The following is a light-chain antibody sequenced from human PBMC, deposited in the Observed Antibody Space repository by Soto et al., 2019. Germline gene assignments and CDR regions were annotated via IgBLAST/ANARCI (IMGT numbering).Light chain of an antibody. J-gene: IGLJ1*01. CDR2: DVN. CDR3: SSFTSSNTYV. Sequence: QSALTQPPSVSGSPGQSVAISCSGTSSDVGSYNRVSWYQQPPGTAPKLMIYDVNNRPSGVPDRFSGSKSGNTASLTISGLQAEDVAHYYRSSFTSSNTYVFGIGTKLTVL. CDR1: SSDVGSYNR. V-gene: IGLV2-18*02.